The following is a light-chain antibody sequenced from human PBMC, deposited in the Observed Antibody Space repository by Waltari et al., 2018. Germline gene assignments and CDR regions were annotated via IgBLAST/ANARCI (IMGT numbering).Light chain of an antibody. CDR1: SGHSSYA. J-gene: IGLJ3*02. CDR2: LNSDGSH. Sequence: QLVLTQSPSASASLGASVKLTCTLSSGHSSYAIAWHQQQPEKGPRYLMKLNSDGSHSKGDGIPDRFSGSSSGAERYLPISSLQSEDEADYYCQTWGTGIPVFGGGTKLTVL. CDR3: QTWGTGIPV. V-gene: IGLV4-69*01.